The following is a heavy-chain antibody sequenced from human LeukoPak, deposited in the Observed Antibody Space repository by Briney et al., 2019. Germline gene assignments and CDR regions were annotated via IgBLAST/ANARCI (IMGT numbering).Heavy chain of an antibody. CDR2: INPNSGGT. D-gene: IGHD3-10*01. Sequence: ASVTVSCKASGYTFTGYYMHWVRQAPGQGLEWMGWINPNSGGTNYAQKFQGRVTMTRDTSISTAYMELSRLRSDDTAVYYCARGGSSRITMVRGVIPVDYWGQGTLVTVSS. CDR3: ARGGSSRITMVRGVIPVDY. J-gene: IGHJ4*02. CDR1: GYTFTGYY. V-gene: IGHV1-2*02.